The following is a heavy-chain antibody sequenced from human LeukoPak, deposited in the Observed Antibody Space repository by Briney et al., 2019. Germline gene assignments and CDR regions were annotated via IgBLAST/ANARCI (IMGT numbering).Heavy chain of an antibody. V-gene: IGHV4-59*01. D-gene: IGHD6-19*01. CDR1: GGSISSYY. Sequence: SETLSLTCTVSGGSISSYYWSWIRQPPGKELEWIGYIYYSGSTNYNPSLKSRVTISVDTSKNQFSLKLSSVTAADTAVYYCARDSSGWPPDAFDIWGQGTMVTVSS. CDR2: IYYSGST. CDR3: ARDSSGWPPDAFDI. J-gene: IGHJ3*02.